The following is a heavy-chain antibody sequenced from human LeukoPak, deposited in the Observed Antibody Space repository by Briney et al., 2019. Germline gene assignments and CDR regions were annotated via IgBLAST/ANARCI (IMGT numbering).Heavy chain of an antibody. D-gene: IGHD1-26*01. CDR1: GGSISSSSYY. CDR2: VFYSGNT. J-gene: IGHJ5*02. V-gene: IGHV4-39*07. Sequence: SETLSLTCTVSGGSISSSSYYWGWIRQPPGKGLEWIGSVFYSGNTYDNPSLKSRVTISVDTSKNQFSLKLTSVTAADTAVYYCTREVRSAWASFDPWGQGTLVIVSS. CDR3: TREVRSAWASFDP.